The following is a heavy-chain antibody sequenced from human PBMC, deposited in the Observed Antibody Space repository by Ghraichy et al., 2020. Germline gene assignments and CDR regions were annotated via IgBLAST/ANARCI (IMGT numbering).Heavy chain of an antibody. CDR2: ISGSGGST. CDR3: AKLDGWGYYYYGMDV. D-gene: IGHD7-27*01. V-gene: IGHV3-23*01. J-gene: IGHJ6*02. Sequence: ETLSLTCAASGFTFSSYAMSWVRQAPGKGLEWVSAISGSGGSTYYADSVKGRFTISRDNSKNTLYLQMNSLRAEDTAVYYCAKLDGWGYYYYGMDVWGQGTTVTVSS. CDR1: GFTFSSYA.